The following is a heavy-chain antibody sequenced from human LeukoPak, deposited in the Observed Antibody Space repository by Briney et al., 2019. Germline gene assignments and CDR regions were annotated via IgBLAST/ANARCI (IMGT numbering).Heavy chain of an antibody. CDR3: ARGTVTNAYDY. J-gene: IGHJ4*02. CDR1: GGSISSYY. Sequence: SETLSLTCTVSGGSISSYYWSWIRQPPGKGLEWIGYIYYSGSTNYNPSLKSRVTISVDTSKKQFSLKLSSVTAADTAVYYCARGTVTNAYDYWGQGTLVTVSS. V-gene: IGHV4-59*08. D-gene: IGHD4-17*01. CDR2: IYYSGST.